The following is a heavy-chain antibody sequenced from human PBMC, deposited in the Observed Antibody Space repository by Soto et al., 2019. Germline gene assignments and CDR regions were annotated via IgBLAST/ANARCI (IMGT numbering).Heavy chain of an antibody. D-gene: IGHD3-22*01. V-gene: IGHV1-18*01. J-gene: IGHJ4*02. CDR3: ARGSADYYDSSGYFLLAY. Sequence: ASVKVSCKASGYTFTSYGISWVRQAPGQGLEWMGWISAYNGNTNYAQKLQGRVTMTTDTSTSTAYMELRSLRSDDTAVYYCARGSADYYDSSGYFLLAYWGQGTLVTVS. CDR1: GYTFTSYG. CDR2: ISAYNGNT.